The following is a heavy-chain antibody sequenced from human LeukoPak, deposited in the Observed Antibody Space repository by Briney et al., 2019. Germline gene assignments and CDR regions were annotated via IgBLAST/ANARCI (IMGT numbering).Heavy chain of an antibody. Sequence: ASETLSLTCTVSGGSISSGDYYWSWIRQPPGKGLEWIGYIYYSGSTYYNPSLKSRVTISVDTSKNQFSLKLSSVTAADTAVYYCARGRYQLTHWYSDLWGRGTLVTVSS. CDR3: ARGRYQLTHWYSDL. CDR2: IYYSGST. J-gene: IGHJ2*01. D-gene: IGHD2-2*01. V-gene: IGHV4-30-4*01. CDR1: GGSISSGDYY.